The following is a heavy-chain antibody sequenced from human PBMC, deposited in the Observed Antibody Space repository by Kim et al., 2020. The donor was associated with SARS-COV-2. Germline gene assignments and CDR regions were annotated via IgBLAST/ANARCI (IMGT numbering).Heavy chain of an antibody. Sequence: SETLSLTCTVSGGSISSYYWSWIRQPAGKGLEWIGRIYTSGSTNYNPSLKSRVTMSVDTSKNQFSLKLSSVTAADTAVYYCARDRADYDSSGYYPSFFDYWGQGTLVTVSS. V-gene: IGHV4-4*07. CDR3: ARDRADYDSSGYYPSFFDY. CDR1: GGSISSYY. J-gene: IGHJ4*02. CDR2: IYTSGST. D-gene: IGHD3-22*01.